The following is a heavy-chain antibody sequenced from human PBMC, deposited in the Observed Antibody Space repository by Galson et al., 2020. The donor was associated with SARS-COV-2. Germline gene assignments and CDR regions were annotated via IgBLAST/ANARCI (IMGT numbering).Heavy chain of an antibody. V-gene: IGHV6-1*01. CDR1: GDSVSANSAA. J-gene: IGHJ3*02. Sequence: ASETLSLTCAIYGDSVSANSAAWNWIRQSPSRGLEWLGRTFYRSKWSNDFALSVKSRLTINPDTSKNQFSLQLTSVTPEDTAVYYCARETDDAFDIWGQGTMVTVSS. CDR3: ARETDDAFDI. CDR2: TFYRSKWSN.